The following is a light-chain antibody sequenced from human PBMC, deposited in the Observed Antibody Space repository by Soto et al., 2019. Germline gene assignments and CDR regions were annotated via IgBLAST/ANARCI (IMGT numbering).Light chain of an antibody. CDR1: QSVSSNH. CDR2: GAS. Sequence: EIVLTQSPGTLSMSPGERATLSCRASQSVSSNHLAWYQQKPGQAPRLLIYGASSRATGIPDRFSGSGSGTDFTLTISRLEPEDFAVYYCQQYVSSPLYAFGQGTKLEIK. CDR3: QQYVSSPLYA. J-gene: IGKJ2*01. V-gene: IGKV3-20*01.